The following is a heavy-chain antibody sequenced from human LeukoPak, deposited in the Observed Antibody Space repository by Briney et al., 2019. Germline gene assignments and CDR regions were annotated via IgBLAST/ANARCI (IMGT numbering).Heavy chain of an antibody. CDR3: ARDPYYSETSGYEFGAFDI. Sequence: GGSLRLSCAASGFTFATYWMTWVRQAPGKGLEWVANIRQDGSEKQYVDSVKGRFTISRDNAKNSLYLQMNSQRAEDTAVYFCARDPYYSETSGYEFGAFDIWGQGTKVTVSS. CDR2: IRQDGSEK. D-gene: IGHD3-22*01. CDR1: GFTFATYW. V-gene: IGHV3-7*01. J-gene: IGHJ3*02.